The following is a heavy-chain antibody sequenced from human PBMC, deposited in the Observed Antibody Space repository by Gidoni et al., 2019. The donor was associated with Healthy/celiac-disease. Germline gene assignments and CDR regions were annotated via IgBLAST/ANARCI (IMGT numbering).Heavy chain of an antibody. CDR3: ATGGETTEDDCGGDCYSR. Sequence: EGQLVETGGGMIQPGGSLSLSCAASGFTVRSNYMSWVGQAPGKGLEWVSVIYSGGSTYYADSVKGRFTISRDNAKNTLYLQMNSLRAEDTAVYYCATGGETTEDDCGGDCYSRWGQGTLVTVSS. J-gene: IGHJ4*02. D-gene: IGHD2-21*02. V-gene: IGHV3-53*02. CDR2: IYSGGST. CDR1: GFTVRSNY.